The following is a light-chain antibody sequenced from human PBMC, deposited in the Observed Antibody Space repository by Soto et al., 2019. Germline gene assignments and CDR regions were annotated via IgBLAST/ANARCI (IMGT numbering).Light chain of an antibody. CDR2: WAS. V-gene: IGKV4-1*01. J-gene: IGKJ3*01. CDR3: QQYYGSPFT. Sequence: DIVMTQSPDSLAVSLGERATINCKSSQNVLYSSNNKNYLAWYQQKPRQPPKLLIYWASTRESGVPDRFRGSGSGTDFTLTISSLQAEDVAVYYCQQYYGSPFTFGPGTKVEIK. CDR1: QNVLYSSNNKNY.